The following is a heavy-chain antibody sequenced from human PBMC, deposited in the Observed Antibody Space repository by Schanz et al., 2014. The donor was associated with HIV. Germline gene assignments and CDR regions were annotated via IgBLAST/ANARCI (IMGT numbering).Heavy chain of an antibody. CDR1: GGSISNSNYY. CDR3: ARRGTVTTGHYYGMDV. Sequence: QLQLQESGPGLVKPSETLSLTCSVSGGSISNSNYYWGWIRQPPGKGLEWIGSIFFSGTTYYNPSLKSRATIPVDTPRTHSPLKRRLVTAADTAVYFCARRGTVTTGHYYGMDVWGQGTTLIVSS. CDR2: IFFSGTT. D-gene: IGHD4-17*01. V-gene: IGHV4-39*01. J-gene: IGHJ6*02.